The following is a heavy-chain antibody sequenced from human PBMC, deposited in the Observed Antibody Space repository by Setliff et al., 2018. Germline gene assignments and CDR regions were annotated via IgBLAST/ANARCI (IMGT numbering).Heavy chain of an antibody. Sequence: SETLSLTCTVSGDSISSRRNYWGWFRQPAGTGLEWLGQIYTSWSTNYNPSLKGRATLSIDASKRQFSLKLTSVTAADTAVYYCARMSGFQYMDVWGKGTTVTVSS. CDR3: ARMSGFQYMDV. CDR1: GDSISSRRNY. J-gene: IGHJ6*03. V-gene: IGHV4-61*09. D-gene: IGHD3-3*01. CDR2: IYTSWST.